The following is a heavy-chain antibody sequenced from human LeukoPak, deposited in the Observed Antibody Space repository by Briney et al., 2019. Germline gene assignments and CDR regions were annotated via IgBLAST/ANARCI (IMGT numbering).Heavy chain of an antibody. CDR3: VRGADMNYNFENSFYFDS. CDR2: IWYDGSQR. D-gene: IGHD3-3*01. V-gene: IGHV3-33*01. J-gene: IGHJ4*02. CDR1: GFTMKNFG. Sequence: GGSLRLSCAVSGFTMKNFGMHWVRQAPGKGLEWVAVIWYDGSQRHYIDSVKGRFAISRENSMNTLSPEMNGLRVEDTAVYYCVRGADMNYNFENSFYFDSWGQGALVIVSS.